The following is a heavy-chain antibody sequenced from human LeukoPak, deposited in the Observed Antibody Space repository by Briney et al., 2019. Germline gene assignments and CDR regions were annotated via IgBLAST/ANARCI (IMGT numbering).Heavy chain of an antibody. CDR2: MNSDGNAK. CDR1: GFTFSDYY. J-gene: IGHJ3*02. V-gene: IGHV3-7*01. CDR3: ARDPGWGAYDI. D-gene: IGHD6-19*01. Sequence: GGSLRLSCAASGFTFSDYYMSWIRQAPGRGLESVASMNSDGNAKNYVDSVKGRFTISRDNAKNSLYLQMNSLRGEDTSIYYCARDPGWGAYDIWGQGTMVTVSS.